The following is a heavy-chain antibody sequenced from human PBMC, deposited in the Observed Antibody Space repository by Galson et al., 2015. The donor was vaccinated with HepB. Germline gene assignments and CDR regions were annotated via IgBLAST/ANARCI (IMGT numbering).Heavy chain of an antibody. D-gene: IGHD2-2*01. CDR1: GFTFNSYA. CDR2: ISDSGDIT. CDR3: AKSVKYCSSTTCYSPFDY. V-gene: IGHV3-23*01. J-gene: IGHJ4*02. Sequence: SLRLSCAASGFTFNSYAMSWVRQAPGKGLEWVSAISDSGDITYYADSVKGRFTISRDNSKNTLYLQMNSLRAEDTAVYYCAKSVKYCSSTTCYSPFDYWGQGTLVTVSS.